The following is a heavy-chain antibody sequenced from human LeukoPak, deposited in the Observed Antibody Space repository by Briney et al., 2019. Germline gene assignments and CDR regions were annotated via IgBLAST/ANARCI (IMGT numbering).Heavy chain of an antibody. V-gene: IGHV3-7*01. Sequence: PGGSLRLSSAASGFTFSSYWMSWVRQAPGKGLEWVANIKQDGSEKYYVDSVKGRFTISRDNAKNSLYLQMNSLRAEDTAVYYCARVDSGWYLHYFDYWGQGTLVTVSS. CDR3: ARVDSGWYLHYFDY. J-gene: IGHJ4*02. CDR1: GFTFSSYW. D-gene: IGHD6-19*01. CDR2: IKQDGSEK.